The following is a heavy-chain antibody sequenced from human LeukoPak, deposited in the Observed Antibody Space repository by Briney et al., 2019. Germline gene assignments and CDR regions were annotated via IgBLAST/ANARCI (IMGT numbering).Heavy chain of an antibody. D-gene: IGHD2-2*01. CDR2: ISWNSGSI. CDR1: EFTFDDYA. CDR3: AKEEGVVPAATLYYYYYGMDV. J-gene: IGHJ6*02. Sequence: GGSLRLSCAASEFTFDDYAMHWVRQAPGKGLEWVSGISWNSGSIGYADSVKGRFTISRDNSKNSLYLQMNSLRTEDTALYYCAKEEGVVPAATLYYYYYGMDVWGQGTTVTVSS. V-gene: IGHV3-9*01.